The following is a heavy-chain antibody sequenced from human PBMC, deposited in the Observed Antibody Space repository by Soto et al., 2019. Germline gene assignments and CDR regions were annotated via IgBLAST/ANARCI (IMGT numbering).Heavy chain of an antibody. CDR2: INYSGIN. D-gene: IGHD1-1*01. Sequence: TLSLTCSVSGVYISGGDYYWSWIRQPPGKGLECVGYINYSGINYYNPSLKSRISVSVDTLNNKFSLNLRSVTAADTAVYYCVRLPLGLNSDNWHPSHGDYWGQGKLVTVSS. V-gene: IGHV4-30-4*01. CDR1: GVYISGGDYY. J-gene: IGHJ4*01. CDR3: VRLPLGLNSDNWHPSHGDY.